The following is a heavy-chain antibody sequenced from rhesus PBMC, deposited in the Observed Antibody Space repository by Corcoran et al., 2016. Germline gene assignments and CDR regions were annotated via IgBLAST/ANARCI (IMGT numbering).Heavy chain of an antibody. Sequence: EVQLVETGGGLVQPGGSLKLSCAASGFTFSSYGINWVRQAPGKGLEGVSAFNSGGDNTYYADSVKGRFTISRDNSKNTLSLQMNSLRAEDTAVYYCARDSGSWGQGVLVTVSS. J-gene: IGHJ4*01. D-gene: IGHD6-25*01. CDR1: GFTFSSYG. V-gene: IGHV3S5*01. CDR2: FNSGGDNT. CDR3: ARDSGS.